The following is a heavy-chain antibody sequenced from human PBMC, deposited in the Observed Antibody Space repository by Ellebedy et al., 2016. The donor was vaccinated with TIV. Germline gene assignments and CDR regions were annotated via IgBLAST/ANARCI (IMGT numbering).Heavy chain of an antibody. CDR3: ARLRYGIFGVQYYFDY. Sequence: SETLSLXXTVSGGSISSSSYYWGWIRQPPGKGLEWIGSIYYSGSTYYNPSLKSRVTISVDTSKNQFSLKLSSVTAADTAVYYCARLRYGIFGVQYYFDYWGQGTLVTVSS. CDR2: IYYSGST. CDR1: GGSISSSSYY. D-gene: IGHD3-3*01. J-gene: IGHJ4*02. V-gene: IGHV4-39*01.